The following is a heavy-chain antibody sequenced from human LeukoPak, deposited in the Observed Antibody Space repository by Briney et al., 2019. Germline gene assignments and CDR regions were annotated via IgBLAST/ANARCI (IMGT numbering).Heavy chain of an antibody. CDR2: ISYDGGNK. CDR3: ARDPDSSGYFDY. V-gene: IGHV3-30-3*01. Sequence: TGGSLRLSCAASGFTFSSYAMHRVRQAPGKGLEWVAVISYDGGNKYYADFVKGRFTISRDNSKNTLYLQMNSLRAEDTAVYYCARDPDSSGYFDYWGQGTLVTVSS. D-gene: IGHD3-22*01. CDR1: GFTFSSYA. J-gene: IGHJ4*02.